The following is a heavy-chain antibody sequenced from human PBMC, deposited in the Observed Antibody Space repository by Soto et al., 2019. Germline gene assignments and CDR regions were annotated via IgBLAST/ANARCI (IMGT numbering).Heavy chain of an antibody. CDR1: GFPFSKFC. V-gene: IGHV3-7*04. D-gene: IGHD1-26*01. CDR3: MGDGWHSRRIVEY. Sequence: DVQLVESGGGLVQPGGSLRLSCAASGFPFSKFCMTWVRQAPGKGLEWVANIKQDGSEKNYVDSVKGRFTISRDNAENSLYLQMNSLRADDTAIYYCMGDGWHSRRIVEYWGQGTLVIVSS. J-gene: IGHJ4*02. CDR2: IKQDGSEK.